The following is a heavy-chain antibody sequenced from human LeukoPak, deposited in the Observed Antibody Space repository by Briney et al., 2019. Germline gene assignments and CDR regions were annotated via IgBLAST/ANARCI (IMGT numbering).Heavy chain of an antibody. Sequence: PGGSLRLSCAASGFTFSGSALHWVRQASGKGLEWVGRIRSTANGYATAYAASVKGRFTISRDDSKNTAYLQMNSLRAEDTAVYYCAKDQDGYMDVWGKGTTVTISS. CDR1: GFTFSGSA. J-gene: IGHJ6*03. CDR2: IRSTANGYAT. CDR3: AKDQDGYMDV. D-gene: IGHD5-24*01. V-gene: IGHV3-73*01.